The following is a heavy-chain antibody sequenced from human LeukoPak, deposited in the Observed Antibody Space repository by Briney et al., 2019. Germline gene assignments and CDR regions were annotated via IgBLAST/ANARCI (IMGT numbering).Heavy chain of an antibody. Sequence: PGGSLRLSCAASGFTFSSYSMNWVRQAPGKGLEWVSSISSSSSYIYYADSVKGRFTISRDNAKNSLYLQMNSLRAEDTAVYYCARDRVGYYDSSGSLGGFYYYMDVWGKGTTVTVSS. J-gene: IGHJ6*03. CDR1: GFTFSSYS. D-gene: IGHD3-22*01. CDR2: ISSSSSYI. V-gene: IGHV3-21*01. CDR3: ARDRVGYYDSSGSLGGFYYYMDV.